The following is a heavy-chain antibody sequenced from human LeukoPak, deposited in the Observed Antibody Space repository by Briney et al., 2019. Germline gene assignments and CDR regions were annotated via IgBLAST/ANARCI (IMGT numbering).Heavy chain of an antibody. D-gene: IGHD6-6*01. V-gene: IGHV1-69*13. CDR1: GGTFSSYA. Sequence: GASVKVSCKASGGTFSSYAISWVRQAPGQGLEWMGGIIPIFGTANYAQKFQGRVTITADESTSTAYMELSSLRSEDTAVYYCAKGPADSSLFVTLDYWGQGTLVTVSS. J-gene: IGHJ4*02. CDR2: IIPIFGTA. CDR3: AKGPADSSLFVTLDY.